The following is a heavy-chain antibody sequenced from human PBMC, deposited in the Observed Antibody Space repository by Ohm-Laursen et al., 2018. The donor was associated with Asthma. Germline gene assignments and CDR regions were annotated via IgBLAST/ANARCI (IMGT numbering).Heavy chain of an antibody. CDR3: ARDVMEWYLPAFDF. Sequence: SLRLSCAASGFSFHEYAMHWVRQAPGKGLEWVAVMSYDGSLKYYADSVNGRFTISKDDSRDTLYLQMNSLRPDDTAVYYCARDVMEWYLPAFDFWGQGTLVTVSS. CDR1: GFSFHEYA. CDR2: MSYDGSLK. V-gene: IGHV3-30-3*01. D-gene: IGHD3-3*01. J-gene: IGHJ4*02.